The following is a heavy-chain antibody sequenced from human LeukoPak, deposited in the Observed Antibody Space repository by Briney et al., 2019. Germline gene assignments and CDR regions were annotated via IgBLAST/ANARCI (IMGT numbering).Heavy chain of an antibody. CDR1: GYSFSTHD. D-gene: IGHD3-10*01. J-gene: IGHJ6*02. CDR3: ARGGTMGRGVNALGNYGMDV. V-gene: IGHV1-8*01. Sequence: ASVKVSCKASGYSFSTHDINWVRQATGQGLEYMGWVNPNSGNTGYAQNFQGRVTMTRDTSTTTAYMELSNLRSDDTAVYYWARGGTMGRGVNALGNYGMDVWGQGTTVTVSS. CDR2: VNPNSGNT.